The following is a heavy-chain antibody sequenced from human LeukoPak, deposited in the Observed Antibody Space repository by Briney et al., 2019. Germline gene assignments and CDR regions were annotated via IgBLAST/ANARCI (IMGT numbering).Heavy chain of an antibody. D-gene: IGHD3-22*01. CDR1: GFTFSSYG. CDR2: IWYDGSNK. J-gene: IGHJ3*02. CDR3: ANGGYYDSHDAFDI. Sequence: QPGRSLRLSCAASGFTFSSYGMPWVRQAPGKGLEWEAVIWYDGSNKYYADSVKGRFTISRDNSKITMYLQMNSLRAEDTAVYYCANGGYYDSHDAFDIWGQGTMVTVSS. V-gene: IGHV3-33*06.